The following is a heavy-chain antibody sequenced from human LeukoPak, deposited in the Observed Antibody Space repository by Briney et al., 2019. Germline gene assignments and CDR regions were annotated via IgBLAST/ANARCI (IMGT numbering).Heavy chain of an antibody. J-gene: IGHJ3*01. V-gene: IGHV4-38-2*02. CDR3: ARETEKQWHY. CDR2: IFHTGYT. CDR1: GYPISMGYF. Sequence: SETLSLTCTVSGYPISMGYFWGWIRQPPGKGLEWIGSIFHTGYTFYDPSFKRRLTISVDTSKNQFSLRLSSVSAADTAVYYCARETEKQWHYWGHGTMVTVSS. D-gene: IGHD6-19*01.